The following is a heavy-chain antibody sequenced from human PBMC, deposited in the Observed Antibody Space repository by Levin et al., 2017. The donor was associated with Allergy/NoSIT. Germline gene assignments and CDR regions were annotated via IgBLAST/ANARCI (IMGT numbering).Heavy chain of an antibody. CDR2: ISAYNGNT. D-gene: IGHD2-8*01. CDR1: GYTFTSYG. J-gene: IGHJ5*02. CDR3: ARASDCTNGVCYISWFDP. V-gene: IGHV1-18*01. Sequence: ASVKVSCKASGYTFTSYGISWVRQAPGQGLEWMGWISAYNGNTNYAQKLQGRVTMTTDTSTSTAYMELRSLRSDDTAVYYCARASDCTNGVCYISWFDPWGQGTLVTVSS.